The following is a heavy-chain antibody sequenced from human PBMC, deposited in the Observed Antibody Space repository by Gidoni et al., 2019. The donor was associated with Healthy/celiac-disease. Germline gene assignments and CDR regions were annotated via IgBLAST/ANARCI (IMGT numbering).Heavy chain of an antibody. CDR3: AKGVAFWPYNGMDV. CDR2: ISGGGGTT. V-gene: IGHV3-23*01. J-gene: IGHJ6*02. Sequence: EVQLLESGGGLVQPGGSLSLSCAGSGFIFSRNAISWARQAPGKGLEWVSGISGGGGTTYHADSVKGGRFTISRDNSKNTLYLQMNTLRVEDTAVYYCAKGVAFWPYNGMDVWGQGTTVTVSS. CDR1: GFIFSRNA. D-gene: IGHD3-3*01.